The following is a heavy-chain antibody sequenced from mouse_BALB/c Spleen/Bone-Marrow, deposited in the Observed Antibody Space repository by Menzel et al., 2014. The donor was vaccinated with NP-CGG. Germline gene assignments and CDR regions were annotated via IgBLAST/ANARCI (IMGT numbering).Heavy chain of an antibody. J-gene: IGHJ4*01. CDR1: GYTFTSYW. V-gene: IGHV1-87*01. D-gene: IGHD2-1*01. CDR2: IYPGDGDT. Sequence: VQLQQSGAELARPGASVKLSCKASGYTFTSYWMQWVKQRPGQGLEWIGAIYPGDGDTRYTQKFKGKATLTADKSSSTAYMQLSSLASEDSAVYYCARWGNSYAMDYWSQGTSVTVSS. CDR3: ARWGNSYAMDY.